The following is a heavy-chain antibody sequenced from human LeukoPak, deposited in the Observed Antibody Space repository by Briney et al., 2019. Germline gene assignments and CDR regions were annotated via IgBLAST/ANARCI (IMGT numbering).Heavy chain of an antibody. D-gene: IGHD5-18*01. CDR2: IYSGGST. J-gene: IGHJ4*02. V-gene: IGHV3-53*01. CDR1: GFTASNNY. CDR3: VRQIWS. Sequence: GGSLRLSCVASGFTASNNYMNWVRQAPGQGLEWVSVIYSGGSTYYADSVKGRFTISRDNSKNTLYLQMNSLRVEDTAVYYCVRQIWSWGQGTLVTVSS.